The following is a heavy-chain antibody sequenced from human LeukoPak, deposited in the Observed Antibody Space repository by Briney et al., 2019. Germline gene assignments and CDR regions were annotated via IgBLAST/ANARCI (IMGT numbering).Heavy chain of an antibody. V-gene: IGHV1-8*03. Sequence: GASVKLSCKSSVYTFTNYDINWVRQATGQGLEWMGWINPNNDNTAYAQEFQDRVTITTDTSISTVYMELSSLTVDDTAVYYCARGSPFQWLVHGGWFDPWGQGTLVTVSS. CDR2: INPNNDNT. CDR1: VYTFTNYD. J-gene: IGHJ5*02. CDR3: ARGSPFQWLVHGGWFDP. D-gene: IGHD6-19*01.